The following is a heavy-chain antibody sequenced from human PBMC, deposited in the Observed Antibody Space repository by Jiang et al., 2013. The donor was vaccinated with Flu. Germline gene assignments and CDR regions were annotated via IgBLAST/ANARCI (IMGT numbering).Heavy chain of an antibody. CDR1: GFRFNFYG. Sequence: VQLVESGGGVVQPGGSLRLSCAASGFRFNFYGMTWVRQAPGKGLEWVAFIWFDGSQRYYADSVKGRFTISRDNSKDMVDLQVNSLRIEDTGVYYCATLRGSTYDTYLMDFWGQGT. J-gene: IGHJ4*02. CDR3: ATLRGSTYDTYLMDF. D-gene: IGHD3-9*01. V-gene: IGHV3-30*02. CDR2: IWFDGSQR.